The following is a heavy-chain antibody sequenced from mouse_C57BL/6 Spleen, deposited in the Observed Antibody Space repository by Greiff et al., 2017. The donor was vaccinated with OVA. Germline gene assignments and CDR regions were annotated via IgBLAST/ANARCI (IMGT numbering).Heavy chain of an antibody. CDR1: GFNIKDDY. D-gene: IGHD2-3*01. Sequence: EVKLQESGAELVRPGASVKLSCTASGFNIKDDYMHWVKQRPEQGLEWIGWIDPENGDTEYASKFQGKATITADTSSNTAYLQLSSLTSEDTAVYYCTLDGYYTYWGQGTLVTVSA. CDR2: IDPENGDT. V-gene: IGHV14-4*01. J-gene: IGHJ3*01. CDR3: TLDGYYTY.